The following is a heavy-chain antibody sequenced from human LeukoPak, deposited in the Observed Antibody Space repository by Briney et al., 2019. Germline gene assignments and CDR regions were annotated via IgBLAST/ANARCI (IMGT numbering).Heavy chain of an antibody. V-gene: IGHV3-23*01. J-gene: IGHJ4*02. CDR1: GLTFRSYA. CDR2: NSGSGGST. CDR3: AKERGYSYGYDY. Sequence: GGSLRLSCAASGLTFRSYAMSWVRQVPGKGLEWVSGNSGSGGSTYYAASVRGRFTISRDSSNDTLYLEVNSLRAEDTAVYYCAKERGYSYGYDYWGQGTLVTVSS. D-gene: IGHD5-18*01.